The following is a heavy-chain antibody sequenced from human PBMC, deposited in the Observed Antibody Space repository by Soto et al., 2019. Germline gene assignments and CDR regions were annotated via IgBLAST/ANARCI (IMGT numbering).Heavy chain of an antibody. V-gene: IGHV3-74*01. Sequence: SGGSLRLSCAASGFTFSSYWMHWVRQAPGKGLVWVSRINSDGSSTSYADSVKGRFTISRDNAKNTLYLQMNSLRAEDTAVYYCAREGALLWFGELLAPDLHYGMDVWGQGTTVTVSS. CDR2: INSDGSST. CDR3: AREGALLWFGELLAPDLHYGMDV. J-gene: IGHJ6*02. D-gene: IGHD3-10*01. CDR1: GFTFSSYW.